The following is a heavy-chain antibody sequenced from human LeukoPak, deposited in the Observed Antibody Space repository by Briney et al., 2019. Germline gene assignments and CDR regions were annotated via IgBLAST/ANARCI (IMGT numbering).Heavy chain of an antibody. CDR2: IYYSGST. J-gene: IGHJ3*02. CDR3: ARSGSGSYDAFDI. V-gene: IGHV4-59*12. Sequence: SETLSLTRTVPGGSISSYYWSWIRQPPGKGLEWIGYIYYSGSTNYNPSLKSRVTISVDTSKNQSSLKLSSVTAADTAVYYCARSGSGSYDAFDIWGQGTMVTVSS. CDR1: GGSISSYY. D-gene: IGHD1-26*01.